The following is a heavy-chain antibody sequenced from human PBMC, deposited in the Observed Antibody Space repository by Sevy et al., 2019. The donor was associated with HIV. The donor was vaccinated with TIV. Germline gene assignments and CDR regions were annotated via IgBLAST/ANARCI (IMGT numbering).Heavy chain of an antibody. D-gene: IGHD3-16*02. CDR1: GFTFSSYA. J-gene: IGHJ3*02. CDR3: AKASTAYDYVWGSYRLGLGHKTMNDAFDI. CDR2: ISGSGGST. Sequence: GGSLRLSCAASGFTFSSYAMSWVRQAPGKGLEWVSAISGSGGSTYDEDSVKGRFTISRDNSKNTLYLQMNSLRAEDTAVYYCAKASTAYDYVWGSYRLGLGHKTMNDAFDIWGQGTMVTVSS. V-gene: IGHV3-23*01.